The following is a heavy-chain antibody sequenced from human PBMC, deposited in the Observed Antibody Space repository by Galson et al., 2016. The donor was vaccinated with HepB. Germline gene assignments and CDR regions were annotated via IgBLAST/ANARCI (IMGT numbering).Heavy chain of an antibody. Sequence: SLRLSCAASGFSFSDYYMSWIRQTPGKGLEWVSYISSSSSYTNYADSVKGRFTISRDNAKKSLYLQMNSLRAEETAVYYCARDGKMTTATGVGVDFDYWGQGTLVTVSS. J-gene: IGHJ4*02. CDR1: GFSFSDYY. CDR3: ARDGKMTTATGVGVDFDY. V-gene: IGHV3-11*06. CDR2: ISSSSSYT. D-gene: IGHD4-17*01.